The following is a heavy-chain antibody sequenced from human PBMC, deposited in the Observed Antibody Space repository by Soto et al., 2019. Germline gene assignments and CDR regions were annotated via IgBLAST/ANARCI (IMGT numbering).Heavy chain of an antibody. CDR2: ISAHDGST. J-gene: IGHJ4*02. D-gene: IGHD2-8*02. Sequence: EVQLLESGGGLVQAGESLRLSCVGSGFSFRTYAMNWVRQSPGKGLEWVSGISAHDGSTLYADSVRGRFTISRDNSKNTLYLQKNSLRAEDTAVYYCAKDPCCRWYCKYFEYWGQGTPVTVSS. CDR1: GFSFRTYA. CDR3: AKDPCCRWYCKYFEY. V-gene: IGHV3-23*01.